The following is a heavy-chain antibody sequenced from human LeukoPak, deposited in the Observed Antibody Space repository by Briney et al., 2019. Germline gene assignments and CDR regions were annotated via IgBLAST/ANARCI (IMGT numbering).Heavy chain of an antibody. CDR3: AKDRGIAAAGPNWFDP. J-gene: IGHJ5*02. V-gene: IGHV3-30*18. CDR1: GFTFSSYG. D-gene: IGHD6-13*01. Sequence: GGSLRLSCAASGFTFSSYGMHWVRQAPGKGLEWVAVISYDGSNKYYADSVKGRFTISRDNSKITLYLQMNNLRAEDTAVYYCAKDRGIAAAGPNWFDPWGQGTLVTVSS. CDR2: ISYDGSNK.